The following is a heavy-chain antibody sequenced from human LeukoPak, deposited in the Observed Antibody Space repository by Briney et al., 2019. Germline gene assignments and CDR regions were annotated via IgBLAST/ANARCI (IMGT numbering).Heavy chain of an antibody. CDR2: ISYDGNYK. CDR1: GFTFSSYG. J-gene: IGHJ4*02. Sequence: GGSLRLSCAASGFTFSSYGMHWVRQAPGRGLEWVAVISYDGNYKYYGDFVKGRFTISRDNAKNSLYLQMNSLRAEDTAVYYCARDRGYDILTGYQDWGQGTLVTVSS. CDR3: ARDRGYDILTGYQD. V-gene: IGHV3-30*03. D-gene: IGHD3-9*01.